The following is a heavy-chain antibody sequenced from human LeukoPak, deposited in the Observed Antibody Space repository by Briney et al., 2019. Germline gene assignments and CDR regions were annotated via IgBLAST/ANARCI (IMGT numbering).Heavy chain of an antibody. CDR1: GFTFSSYS. Sequence: GGSLRLSCAASGFTFSSYSMNWVRQGPGKGLEWVSYISSSSSTIYYADSVKGRFTISRDNSKNTLYLQMNSLRAEDTAVYYCAKDLGPMIVVVIPSFDYWGQGTLVTVSS. CDR3: AKDLGPMIVVVIPSFDY. J-gene: IGHJ4*02. D-gene: IGHD3-22*01. CDR2: ISSSSSTI. V-gene: IGHV3-48*01.